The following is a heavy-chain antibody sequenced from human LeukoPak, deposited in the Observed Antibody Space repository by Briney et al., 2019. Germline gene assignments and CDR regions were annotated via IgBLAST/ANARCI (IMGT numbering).Heavy chain of an antibody. CDR1: EFTFSSHP. CDR3: ARISLPPSDNFDS. V-gene: IGHV3-23*01. Sequence: GGSLRLSCAASEFTFSSHPMGWVRRAPGKGLEWVSSICSSSGCTYYADSVRGRFAIPRDDSKNTLYLQMNSLRAEDTAVYYCARISLPPSDNFDSWGQGTLVTVSS. D-gene: IGHD2-15*01. J-gene: IGHJ4*02. CDR2: ICSSSGCT.